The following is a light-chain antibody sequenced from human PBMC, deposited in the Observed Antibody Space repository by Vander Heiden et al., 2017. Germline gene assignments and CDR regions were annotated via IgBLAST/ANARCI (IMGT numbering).Light chain of an antibody. V-gene: IGKV3-20*01. CDR2: GAS. CDR1: QSVSSSY. CDR3: QQYGSSPPWT. J-gene: IGKJ1*01. Sequence: EIGLTQSPSTLSLSPGERATLSCRASQSVSSSYLAWYQQKPGQAPRLLIYGASSRATVIPDRFSGSGSGTDFTLTISRLEPEDFAVYYCQQYGSSPPWTFGQGTKVEIK.